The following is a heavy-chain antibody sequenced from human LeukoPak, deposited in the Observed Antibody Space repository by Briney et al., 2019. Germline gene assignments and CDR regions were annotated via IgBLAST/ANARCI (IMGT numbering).Heavy chain of an antibody. V-gene: IGHV1-2*02. J-gene: IGHJ4*02. CDR3: AREARYYYDSSGYPDY. CDR2: INPNSGGT. CDR1: GYTFTGYY. Sequence: ASVTVSCKASGYTFTGYYMHWVRQAPGQGLEWMGWINPNSGGTNYAQKFQGRVTMTRDTSISTAYMELSRLRSDDTAVYYCAREARYYYDSSGYPDYWGQGTLVTVSS. D-gene: IGHD3-22*01.